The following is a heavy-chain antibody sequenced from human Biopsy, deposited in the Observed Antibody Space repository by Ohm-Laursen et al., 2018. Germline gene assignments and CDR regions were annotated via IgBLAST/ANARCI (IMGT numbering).Heavy chain of an antibody. CDR1: GFTFSDYY. J-gene: IGHJ6*02. CDR3: ASDWGGDYGGHIESYCFYVVDV. V-gene: IGHV3-11*01. CDR2: ISRSGSNI. D-gene: IGHD4-23*01. Sequence: SLRLSCAASGFTFSDYYMSWVRQAPGKGLEWVSYISRSGSNIYYADSVTGRFTISMDNAKNTLYLQMNSLRAEDTAVYYCASDWGGDYGGHIESYCFYVVDVWGQGTAVTVSS.